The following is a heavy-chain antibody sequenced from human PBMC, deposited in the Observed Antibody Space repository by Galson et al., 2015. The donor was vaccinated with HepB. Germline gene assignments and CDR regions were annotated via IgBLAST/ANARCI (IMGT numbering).Heavy chain of an antibody. CDR1: TFIFSTYS. CDR2: ISSSSSYI. CDR3: ARDMFYGPPFDY. Sequence: SLRLSCAASTFIFSTYSMNWVRQAPGKGLEWVSSISSSSSYIYYADSVKGRFTISRDNAKNSLYLQMNSLRAEDTAVYYCARDMFYGPPFDYWGQGTLVTVSS. J-gene: IGHJ4*02. V-gene: IGHV3-21*01. D-gene: IGHD2/OR15-2a*01.